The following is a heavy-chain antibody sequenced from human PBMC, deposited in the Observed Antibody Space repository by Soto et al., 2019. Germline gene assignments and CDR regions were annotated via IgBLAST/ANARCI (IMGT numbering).Heavy chain of an antibody. J-gene: IGHJ6*02. D-gene: IGHD1-1*01. V-gene: IGHV1-58*01. Sequence: GASVKVSCKASGFTSTSSAVQWVRQARGQRLEWIGWIVVGSGNTNYAQKFQERVTITRDMSTSTAYMELSSLRSEDTAVYYCAAGVFIDGNSQLLGYYYYGMDVWGQGTTVTVSS. CDR1: GFTSTSSA. CDR3: AAGVFIDGNSQLLGYYYYGMDV. CDR2: IVVGSGNT.